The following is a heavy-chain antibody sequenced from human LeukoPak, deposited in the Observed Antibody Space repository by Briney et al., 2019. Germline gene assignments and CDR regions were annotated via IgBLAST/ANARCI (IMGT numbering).Heavy chain of an antibody. D-gene: IGHD3-22*01. V-gene: IGHV3-23*01. Sequence: GGSLRLSCAASGFTFSSYAMSWVRQAPGKGLEWVSSISGNGGSTYYADSVKGRFTISRDFSKNAVFLHMNSLRAEDTAMYYCARGDDSGYYDYFDYWGQGALVTVSS. J-gene: IGHJ4*02. CDR2: ISGNGGST. CDR3: ARGDDSGYYDYFDY. CDR1: GFTFSSYA.